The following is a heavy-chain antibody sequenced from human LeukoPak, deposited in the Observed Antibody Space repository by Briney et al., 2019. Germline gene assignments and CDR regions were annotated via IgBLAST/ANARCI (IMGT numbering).Heavy chain of an antibody. CDR1: GYTFTSYG. D-gene: IGHD2-15*01. J-gene: IGHJ4*02. Sequence: ASVKVSCKASGYTFTSYGISWVRQAPGQGLEWMGWISAYNGNTNYAQKLQGRVTMTTDTSTSTAYMELRSLRYDDTAVYFWARERCSGGSCMTDYWGQGTLVTVSS. V-gene: IGHV1-18*01. CDR2: ISAYNGNT. CDR3: ARERCSGGSCMTDY.